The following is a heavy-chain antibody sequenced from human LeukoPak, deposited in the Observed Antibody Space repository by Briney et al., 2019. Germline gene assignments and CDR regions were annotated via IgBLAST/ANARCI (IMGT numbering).Heavy chain of an antibody. D-gene: IGHD3-10*01. J-gene: IGHJ4*02. Sequence: GRSLRLSCEASRFTFSGFTMHWVRQAPGKGLEGVAAIKYDERKKYYADFVKRRFATSRDNSRNTLYLQMNSLRPEDTALYYCARSYFGEPADHWGQGTLVTVSS. CDR3: ARSYFGEPADH. CDR2: IKYDERKK. CDR1: RFTFSGFT. V-gene: IGHV3-30*09.